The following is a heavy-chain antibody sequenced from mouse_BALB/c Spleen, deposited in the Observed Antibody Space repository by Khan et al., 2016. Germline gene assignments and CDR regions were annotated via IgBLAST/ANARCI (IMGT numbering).Heavy chain of an antibody. CDR1: GFDFSRYW. J-gene: IGHJ2*01. V-gene: IGHV4-1*02. Sequence: EVKLVESGGGLVQPGGSLKLSCAASGFDFSRYWMSWVRQAPGKGLEWIGEINPDSSTINYTPSLKDKFIISRDNANNTLYLQMSKVGSEDTALXYCARHHYCGYMNYWGRGTTLTVSS. CDR3: ARHHYCGYMNY. D-gene: IGHD1-2*01. CDR2: INPDSSTI.